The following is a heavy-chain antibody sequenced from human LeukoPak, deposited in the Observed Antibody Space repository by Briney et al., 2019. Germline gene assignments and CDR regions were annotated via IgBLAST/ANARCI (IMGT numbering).Heavy chain of an antibody. Sequence: PSETLSLTCTVSGGSISSYYWSWIRQPPGRGLEWIGYIYYSGSTNYNPSLKSRVTISVDTSKNQFSLKLSSVTAADTAVYYCARGPITMVRGVDSYNWFDPWGQGTLVTVSS. V-gene: IGHV4-59*01. J-gene: IGHJ5*02. CDR2: IYYSGST. CDR3: ARGPITMVRGVDSYNWFDP. D-gene: IGHD3-10*01. CDR1: GGSISSYY.